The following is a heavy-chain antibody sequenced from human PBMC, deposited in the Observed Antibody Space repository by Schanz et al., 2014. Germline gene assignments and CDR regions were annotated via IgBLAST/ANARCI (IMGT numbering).Heavy chain of an antibody. V-gene: IGHV3-30*18. D-gene: IGHD3-10*01. Sequence: QVHLVESGGGVVQPGRSLRLSCAASGFTFSSYGMHWVRQAPGKGQEWVAIISLDGSNQYYADSVKGRFTISRDNSKNALYLQMNSLRADDTAVYYCAKDQLANYRGSGYNWFDPWGQGTLVTVSS. CDR2: ISLDGSNQ. CDR3: AKDQLANYRGSGYNWFDP. J-gene: IGHJ5*02. CDR1: GFTFSSYG.